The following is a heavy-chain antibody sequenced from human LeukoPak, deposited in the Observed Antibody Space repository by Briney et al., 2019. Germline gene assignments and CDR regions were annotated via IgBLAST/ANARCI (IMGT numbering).Heavy chain of an antibody. CDR2: IGADSGDTHGDT. V-gene: IGHV1-18*01. D-gene: IGHD4-11*01. CDR1: GYRLRNHG. CDR3: ARGSSPYNWYFDL. J-gene: IGHJ2*01. Sequence: SVKVSCKASGYRLRNHGISWVRQAPGQGLEWMGWIGADSGDTHGDTHYAEKLQGRVTMTTDTSTDTAYMDLRSLTSDDTAVYYCARGSSPYNWYFDLWGRGTLVTVSS.